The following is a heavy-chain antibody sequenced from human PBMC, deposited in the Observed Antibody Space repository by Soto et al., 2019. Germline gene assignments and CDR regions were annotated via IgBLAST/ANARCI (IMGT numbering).Heavy chain of an antibody. V-gene: IGHV4-59*01. CDR2: IHYSGST. Sequence: ASETLSLTCNVSGGSISSYYWSWIRQPPGKGLEWTGYIHYSGSTTYNPSLKSRVTISVDASKKHFSLKLTSVTAADTAVYYCARSAGYWYGMDVWGQGTTVTVSS. CDR1: GGSISSYY. J-gene: IGHJ6*02. D-gene: IGHD2-21*01. CDR3: ARSAGYWYGMDV.